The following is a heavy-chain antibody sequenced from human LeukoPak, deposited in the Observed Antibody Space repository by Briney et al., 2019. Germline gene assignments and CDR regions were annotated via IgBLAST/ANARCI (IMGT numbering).Heavy chain of an antibody. CDR1: GYSISSGYY. J-gene: IGHJ4*02. Sequence: SETLSLTCTVSGYSISSGYYWGWIRRPPGKGLEWIGSIYHSGSTYYNPSLKSRVTISVDTSKNQFSLKLSSVTAADTAVYYCATPGRYYDGSGYHVWGQGTLVTVSS. CDR2: IYHSGST. CDR3: ATPGRYYDGSGYHV. V-gene: IGHV4-38-2*02. D-gene: IGHD3-22*01.